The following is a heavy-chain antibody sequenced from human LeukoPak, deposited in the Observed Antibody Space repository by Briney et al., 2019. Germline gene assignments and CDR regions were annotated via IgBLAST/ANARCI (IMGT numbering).Heavy chain of an antibody. CDR3: ARAMITFGGSSSFDY. J-gene: IGHJ4*02. CDR1: GYIFTSYG. D-gene: IGHD3-16*01. Sequence: ASVKVSCKASGYIFTSYGISWVRQAPGQGLEWMGWISAYNGNTNYAQKLQGRVTMTRDTSISTAYMELSRLRSDDTAVYYCARAMITFGGSSSFDYWGQGTLVTVSS. CDR2: ISAYNGNT. V-gene: IGHV1-18*01.